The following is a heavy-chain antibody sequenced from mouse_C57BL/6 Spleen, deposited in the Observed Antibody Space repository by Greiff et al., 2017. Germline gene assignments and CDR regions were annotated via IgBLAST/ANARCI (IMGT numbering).Heavy chain of an antibody. D-gene: IGHD4-1*01. J-gene: IGHJ3*01. V-gene: IGHV1-50*01. Sequence: QVQLQQPGAELVKPGASVKLSCKASGYTFTSYWMQWVKQRPGQGLEWIGEIDPSDSYTNYNQKFKGKATLTVDPSSSTAYMQLSSLTSEDSAVYYCARGGTGRFAYWGQGTLVTVSA. CDR1: GYTFTSYW. CDR2: IDPSDSYT. CDR3: ARGGTGRFAY.